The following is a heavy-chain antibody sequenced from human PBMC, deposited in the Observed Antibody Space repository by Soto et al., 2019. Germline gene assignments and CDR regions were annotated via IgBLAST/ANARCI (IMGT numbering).Heavy chain of an antibody. J-gene: IGHJ4*02. CDR1: GGSLSGATYS. CDR2: IFPSGTT. Sequence: SETLSLTCGVSGGSLSGATYSWNWIRQPPGKGLEWIGYIFPSGTTYYNPSLKSRVTISIDVSKNQFSLSLRSLTAADTAAYYCARSREFDYWSQGTLVTVSS. CDR3: ARSREFDY. V-gene: IGHV4-30-2*01.